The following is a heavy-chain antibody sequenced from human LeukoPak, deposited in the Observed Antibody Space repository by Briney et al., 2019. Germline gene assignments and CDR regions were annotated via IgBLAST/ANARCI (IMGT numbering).Heavy chain of an antibody. Sequence: SETLSLTCTVSGGSISSYYWSWIRQPPGKGLEWIGSIYFSGRTYYNMSLKSRVTISIDTSKNQFSLKVNSVTAADTAVYYCARDNPYGSGTDYWGQGTLVTVSS. CDR1: GGSISSYY. D-gene: IGHD3-10*01. J-gene: IGHJ4*02. CDR3: ARDNPYGSGTDY. V-gene: IGHV4-39*07. CDR2: IYFSGRT.